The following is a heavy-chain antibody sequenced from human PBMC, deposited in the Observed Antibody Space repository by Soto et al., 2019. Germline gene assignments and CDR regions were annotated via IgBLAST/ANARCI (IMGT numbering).Heavy chain of an antibody. D-gene: IGHD4-17*01. Sequence: EVQLVESGGGLVQPGGCLKLSCAVSGFTFSSHAMTWVRQAPGKGLEWVAYIHGTRSIIYYADSVKGRFTISRDNAKNSLYLQMDSLRDEDTALYYCARDARNADYDYWGQGTLVTVSS. J-gene: IGHJ4*02. CDR3: ARDARNADYDY. CDR2: IHGTRSII. V-gene: IGHV3-48*02. CDR1: GFTFSSHA.